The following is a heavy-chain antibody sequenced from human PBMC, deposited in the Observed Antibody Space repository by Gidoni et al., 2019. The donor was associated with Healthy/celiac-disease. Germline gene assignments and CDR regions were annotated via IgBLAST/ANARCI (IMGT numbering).Heavy chain of an antibody. J-gene: IGHJ6*02. CDR3: ESRLRGVCSAGSCHPIYGMDV. CDR2: TCSSTSYR. V-gene: IGHV3-21*01. CDR1: SLTFRISR. D-gene: IGHD2-15*01. Sequence: EVPLVECEGRLVHAWGHLHLSSSASSLTFRISRIHVVRQPPGKGLEWVSATCSSTSYRFIADSVKGLVSVTRDNANYSWYLQMDSLRAEDEASAYCESRLRGVCSAGSCHPIYGMDVWGQGTTVTVSS.